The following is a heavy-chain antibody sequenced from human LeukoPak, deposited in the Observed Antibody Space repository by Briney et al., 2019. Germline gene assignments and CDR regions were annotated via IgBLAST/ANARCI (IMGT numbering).Heavy chain of an antibody. Sequence: ASVKVSCKASGYTFTCYYMHWVRQAPGQGLEWMGWINPNSGGTNYAQKFQGRVTMTRDTSISTAYMELSRLRSDDTAVYYCARSDYDSSGYGGPWGQGTLVTVSS. V-gene: IGHV1-2*02. CDR1: GYTFTCYY. CDR2: INPNSGGT. D-gene: IGHD3-22*01. J-gene: IGHJ5*02. CDR3: ARSDYDSSGYGGP.